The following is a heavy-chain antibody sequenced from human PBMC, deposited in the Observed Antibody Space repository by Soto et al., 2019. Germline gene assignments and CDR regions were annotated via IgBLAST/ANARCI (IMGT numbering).Heavy chain of an antibody. V-gene: IGHV1-69*13. CDR3: ARGNSGSYGGSFDY. CDR2: IIPIFGTA. Sequence: GASVKVSCKASGGTFSSYAISWVRQAPGQGLEWMGGIIPIFGTANYAQKFQGRVTITADESTSTAYMELSSLRSEDTAVYYCARGNSGSYGGSFDYWGQGTLVTVSS. CDR1: GGTFSSYA. D-gene: IGHD1-26*01. J-gene: IGHJ4*02.